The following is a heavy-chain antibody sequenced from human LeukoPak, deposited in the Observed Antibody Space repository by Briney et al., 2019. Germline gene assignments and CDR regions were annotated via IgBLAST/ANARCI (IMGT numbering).Heavy chain of an antibody. CDR1: GYTFSSYY. D-gene: IGHD2-21*02. CDR2: INTSGGNT. Sequence: ASVKVSCKASGYTFSSYYVHWVRQAPGQGLEWMGMINTSGGNTSYAHKFQGRVTMTRDTSTSTVYMELSSLRSEDMAVYYCAREHYCGGDCFVDYWGQGTLVTVSS. J-gene: IGHJ4*02. CDR3: AREHYCGGDCFVDY. V-gene: IGHV1-46*01.